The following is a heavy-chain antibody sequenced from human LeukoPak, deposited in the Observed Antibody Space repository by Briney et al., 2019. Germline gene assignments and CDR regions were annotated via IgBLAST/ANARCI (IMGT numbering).Heavy chain of an antibody. V-gene: IGHV3-30*04. CDR3: ARATYYYDSSGYSHYIDY. CDR1: GFTFSSYA. CDR2: ISYDGSNK. J-gene: IGHJ4*02. D-gene: IGHD3-22*01. Sequence: GGSLRLSCAASGFTFSSYAMHWVRQAPGKGLEWVAVISYDGSNKYYADSVKGRFTISRDNSKNSLYLQMNSLRAEDTAVYYCARATYYYDSSGYSHYIDYWGQGTLVTVSS.